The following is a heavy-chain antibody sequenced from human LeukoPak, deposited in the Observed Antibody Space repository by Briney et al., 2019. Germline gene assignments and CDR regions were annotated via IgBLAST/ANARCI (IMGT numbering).Heavy chain of an antibody. CDR1: GFSFSMYD. CDR3: ARGGDGFDP. J-gene: IGHJ5*02. Sequence: QSGGSLRLSCAASGFSFSMYDIHWVRQAPGGGLEWVSAIGKAGDTYYSGSVKGRFTISRENAKNSLYLQMNSLRAGDTAVFYCARGGDGFDPWGQGTLVTVSS. CDR2: IGKAGDT. V-gene: IGHV3-13*01.